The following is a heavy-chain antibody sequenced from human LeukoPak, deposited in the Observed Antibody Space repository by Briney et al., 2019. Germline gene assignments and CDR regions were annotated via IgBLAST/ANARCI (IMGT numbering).Heavy chain of an antibody. CDR3: ARVRLTFSYYYYMDV. V-gene: IGHV1-69*05. CDR1: GGTFSSYA. CDR2: IIPIFGTA. Sequence: SVKVSCKASGGTFSSYAISWVRQAPGRGLEWMGGIIPIFGTANYAQKFQGRVTITTDESTSTAYMELSSLRSEDTAVYYCARVRLTFSYYYYMDVWGKGTTVTVSS. J-gene: IGHJ6*03.